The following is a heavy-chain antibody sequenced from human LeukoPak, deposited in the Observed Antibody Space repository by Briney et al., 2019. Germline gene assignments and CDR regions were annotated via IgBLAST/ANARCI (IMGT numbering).Heavy chain of an antibody. D-gene: IGHD1-26*01. CDR1: GFTFSDYY. V-gene: IGHV3-11*06. CDR3: ASVAGEFDY. CDR2: ISSSSSYT. Sequence: GSLRLSCAASGFTFSDYYMSWIRQAPGKGLEWVSYISSSSSYTNYADSVKGRFTISRDNAKNSLYLQMNSLRAEDTAVYYCASVAGEFDYWGQGTLVTVSS. J-gene: IGHJ4*02.